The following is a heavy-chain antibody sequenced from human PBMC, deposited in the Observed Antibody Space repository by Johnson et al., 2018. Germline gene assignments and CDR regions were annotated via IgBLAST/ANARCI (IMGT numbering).Heavy chain of an antibody. CDR2: MNPKSGNT. J-gene: IGHJ5*02. CDR1: GYTFSNND. Sequence: QVQLVESGAEVKKPGASVKVSCKAFGYTFSNNDINWVRQATGQGLEWLGWMNPKSGNTGYAQKFQGRVTMTRNTAISTAYMGLSSLGSEDTAVYYWERSGLFDPWGQGTLVTVSS. D-gene: IGHD3-10*01. CDR3: ERSGLFDP. V-gene: IGHV1-8*01.